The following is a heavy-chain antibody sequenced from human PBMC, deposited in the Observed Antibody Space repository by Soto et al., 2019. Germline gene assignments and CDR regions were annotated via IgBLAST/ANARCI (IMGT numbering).Heavy chain of an antibody. J-gene: IGHJ4*02. Sequence: SGGSLRLSCAASGFTFDDYGMSWVRQAPGKGLEWVSGINWNGGSTGYADSVKGRFTISRDNAKNSLYLQMNSLRAEDTALYYCARDLSGYVPFDYWGQGTLVTVSS. CDR2: INWNGGST. V-gene: IGHV3-20*04. CDR1: GFTFDDYG. CDR3: ARDLSGYVPFDY. D-gene: IGHD5-12*01.